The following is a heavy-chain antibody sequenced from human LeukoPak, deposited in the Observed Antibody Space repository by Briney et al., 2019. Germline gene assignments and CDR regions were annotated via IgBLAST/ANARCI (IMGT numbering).Heavy chain of an antibody. J-gene: IGHJ6*04. Sequence: GGSLRLSCAASGFTFSRHWMRWVPQAPGRGLEGVANIKQDGSEKYYVDSVKGRFTISRDNAKNSLYLQMNSLRAEDTAVYYCARAAHYDILTGYYYYYYGMDVWGKGTTVTVSS. V-gene: IGHV3-7*03. CDR2: IKQDGSEK. D-gene: IGHD3-9*01. CDR1: GFTFSRHW. CDR3: ARAAHYDILTGYYYYYYGMDV.